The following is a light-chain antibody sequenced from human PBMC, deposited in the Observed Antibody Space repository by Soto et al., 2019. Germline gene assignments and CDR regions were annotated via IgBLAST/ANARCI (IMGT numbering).Light chain of an antibody. V-gene: IGKV1D-16*01. Sequence: DIQMTQSPSSVSASVGDRVTIICRASQGISNWLAWYQQKPGKAPKILIYAASNLQSGLPSRFSGSGSGTEFTLTISSLQPEDFATYYCQHYNSYSEAFGQGTKVELK. CDR1: QGISNW. CDR2: AAS. J-gene: IGKJ1*01. CDR3: QHYNSYSEA.